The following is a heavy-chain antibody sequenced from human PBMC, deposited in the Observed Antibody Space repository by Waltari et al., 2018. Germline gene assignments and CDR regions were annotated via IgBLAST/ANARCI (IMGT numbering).Heavy chain of an antibody. CDR3: VHSSSWYEYYFDY. V-gene: IGHV4-59*08. D-gene: IGHD6-13*01. CDR2: IYYSGST. J-gene: IGHJ4*02. Sequence: QVQLQESGPGLVKPSETLSLTCTVSGGSISSYYWSWIRQPPGKGLEWIGYIYYSGSTNYNPSLKSRVTISVDTSKNQFSLKLSSVTAADTAMYYCVHSSSWYEYYFDYWGQGTLDTVSS. CDR1: GGSISSYY.